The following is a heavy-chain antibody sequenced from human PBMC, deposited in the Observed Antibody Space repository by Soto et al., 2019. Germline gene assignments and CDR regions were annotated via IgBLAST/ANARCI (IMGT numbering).Heavy chain of an antibody. CDR2: IIPIFGTA. V-gene: IGHV1-69*01. CDR1: GGVFSSFA. Sequence: QVQLVQSGAEVKKPGSSVRVSCKSSGGVFSSFAISWVRQAPGQGLEWMGGIIPIFGTANYAQKFQGRVTMIAADSTSTACMELSSLRVEETAVSYGARGRGKSAVVTACGYWGQGTMVNASA. CDR3: ARGRGKSAVVTACGY. D-gene: IGHD2-21*02. J-gene: IGHJ4*02.